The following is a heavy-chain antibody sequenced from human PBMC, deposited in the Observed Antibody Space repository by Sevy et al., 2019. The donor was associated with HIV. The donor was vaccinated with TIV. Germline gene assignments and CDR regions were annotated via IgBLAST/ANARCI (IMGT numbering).Heavy chain of an antibody. CDR1: GFTFSSYW. CDR3: ARVPSSGYGINY. Sequence: GGSLRLSCAASGFTFSSYWMNWVRQAPGKGLVWVSRINSDGSSTSYADSVKGRFTISRDNAKNTLYLQMNSLRAEDTAVYYCARVPSSGYGINYWGQGTLVTVSS. J-gene: IGHJ4*02. CDR2: INSDGSST. V-gene: IGHV3-74*01. D-gene: IGHD3-3*01.